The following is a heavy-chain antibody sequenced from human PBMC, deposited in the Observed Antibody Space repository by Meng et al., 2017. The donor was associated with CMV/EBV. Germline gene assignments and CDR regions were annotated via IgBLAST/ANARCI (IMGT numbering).Heavy chain of an antibody. J-gene: IGHJ6*02. V-gene: IGHV1-46*01. CDR3: ARDQGYSSSSPEDHYYSMDV. Sequence: ASVKVSCKASGYTFTSYYMHWVRQAPGQGLEWMGIINPSGGSTSYAQKFQGRVTMTRDTSTSTVYMELSSLRSEDTAVYYCARDQGYSSSSPEDHYYSMDVWGQGTTVTVSS. CDR1: GYTFTSYY. D-gene: IGHD6-6*01. CDR2: INPSGGST.